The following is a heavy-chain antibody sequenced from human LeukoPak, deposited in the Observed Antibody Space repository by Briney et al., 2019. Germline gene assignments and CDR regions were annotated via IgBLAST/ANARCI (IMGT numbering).Heavy chain of an antibody. CDR3: ARGIAVAGPPFFYDY. Sequence: SETLSLTCAVSGYSISSGYYWGWIRPPPGKGLEWIGSIYHSGSTYYNPSLKSRVTISVDTSKNQFSLKLSSVTAADTAVYYCARGIAVAGPPFFYDYWGQGTLLTVSS. CDR1: GYSISSGYY. J-gene: IGHJ4*02. V-gene: IGHV4-38-2*01. CDR2: IYHSGST. D-gene: IGHD6-19*01.